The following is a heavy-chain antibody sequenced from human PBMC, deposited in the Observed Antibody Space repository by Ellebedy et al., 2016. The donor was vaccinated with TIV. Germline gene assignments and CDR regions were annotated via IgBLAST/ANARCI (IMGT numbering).Heavy chain of an antibody. J-gene: IGHJ4*02. D-gene: IGHD1-26*01. V-gene: IGHV3-33*01. CDR2: IWFNGSNK. CDR1: GFSFSSYG. Sequence: GGSLRLXXEASGFSFSSYGMHWVRQAPGKGLEWVAVIWFNGSNKYYADSVKGRFTISRDDSKNMLYLQMNSLRAEDTAVYYCARDRGSYGHESHDYWGQGTLVTVSS. CDR3: ARDRGSYGHESHDY.